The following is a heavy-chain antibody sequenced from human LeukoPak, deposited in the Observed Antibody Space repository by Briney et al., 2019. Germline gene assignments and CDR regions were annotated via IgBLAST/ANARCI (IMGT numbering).Heavy chain of an antibody. D-gene: IGHD1-26*01. CDR1: GFTFSSYE. CDR2: ISSSGSNI. Sequence: PGGSLRLSCAASGFTFSSYEMHWARQAPGKGLEWVSYISSSGSNIYYADSVKGRFTISRDNAKNSLYLQMNSLRAEDTAVYYCARDIKVGATKYYFDYWGQGTLVTVSS. CDR3: ARDIKVGATKYYFDY. V-gene: IGHV3-48*03. J-gene: IGHJ4*02.